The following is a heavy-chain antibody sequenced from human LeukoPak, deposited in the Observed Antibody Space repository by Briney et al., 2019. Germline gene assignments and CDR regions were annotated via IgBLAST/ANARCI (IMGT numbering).Heavy chain of an antibody. CDR2: IHPNSGGT. V-gene: IGHV1-2*02. CDR1: GYTFRDYY. CDR3: ARIWYSGSNSDH. D-gene: IGHD1-26*01. J-gene: IGHJ4*02. Sequence: ASVKVSCKASGYTFRDYYMHWVRQAPGQGLEWMGWIHPNSGGTNYAQKFQGRITMTRDTSISTAHMALSGLTYDDSPVYYCARIWYSGSNSDHWGQETLVTVSS.